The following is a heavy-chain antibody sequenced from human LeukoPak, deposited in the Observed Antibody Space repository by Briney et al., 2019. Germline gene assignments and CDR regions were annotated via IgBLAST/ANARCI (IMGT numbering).Heavy chain of an antibody. CDR1: GYSISTGYF. D-gene: IGHD5-12*01. J-gene: IGHJ4*02. CDR3: ARDHDVWVAPSFDY. Sequence: SETLSLTCTVSGYSISTGYFWAWIRPPPGKGLEWIGSISRGAGTYYSPSLKSRVTMSLDTSKNQFSVNLNSVTAADTAVYYCARDHDVWVAPSFDYWGQGNLVSVSS. CDR2: ISRGAGT. V-gene: IGHV4-38-2*02.